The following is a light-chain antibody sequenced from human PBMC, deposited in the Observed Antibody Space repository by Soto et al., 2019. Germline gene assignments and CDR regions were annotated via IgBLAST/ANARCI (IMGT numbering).Light chain of an antibody. CDR3: QHDYNLLT. CDR1: QTISSSS. J-gene: IGKJ4*01. CDR2: GAS. Sequence: EIVLTQSPATLSLSPGERATLSCRASQTISSSSLTWCQQKPGQAPGLLIYGASTRATAIPARFSGSGSGTDFTLTVSSLQPGDFAVYYCQHDYNLLTFGGGTKVDIK. V-gene: IGKV3D-7*01.